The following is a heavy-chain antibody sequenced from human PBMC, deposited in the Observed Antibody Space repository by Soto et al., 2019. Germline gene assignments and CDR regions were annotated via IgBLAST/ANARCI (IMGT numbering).Heavy chain of an antibody. CDR3: ARFWVGVSATYWDFEL. D-gene: IGHD3-16*01. CDR1: GYTFTSYD. J-gene: IGHJ2*01. Sequence: QVQLVQSGAEVKKPGASVKVSCKTSGYTFTSYDINWVRQAAGQGLEWIGWMNPNSGKAVYAQKFQGRVTMAGNTSISTSYMERSSLRSENTALYFGARFWVGVSATYWDFELWGRGTLVTVSS. V-gene: IGHV1-8*01. CDR2: MNPNSGKA.